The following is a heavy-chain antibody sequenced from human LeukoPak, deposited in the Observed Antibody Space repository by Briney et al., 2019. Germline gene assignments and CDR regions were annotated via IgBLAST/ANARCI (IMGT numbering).Heavy chain of an antibody. Sequence: PSETLSLTCTVSGGSISSSSYYWGWIRQPPGKGLEWIGSIYYSGSTYYNPSLKSRVTISVDTSKNQFSLKLSSVTAADTAVYYCARSRSTSRHWYFDLWGRGTLVTVSS. CDR3: ARSRSTSRHWYFDL. CDR1: GGSISSSSYY. V-gene: IGHV4-39*01. J-gene: IGHJ2*01. D-gene: IGHD2-2*01. CDR2: IYYSGST.